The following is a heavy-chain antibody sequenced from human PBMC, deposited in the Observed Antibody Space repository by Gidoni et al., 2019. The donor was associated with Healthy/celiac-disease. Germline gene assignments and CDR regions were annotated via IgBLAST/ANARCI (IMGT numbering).Heavy chain of an antibody. J-gene: IGHJ3*02. Sequence: EVQLVASGGGLVKLGGSSRLSCAPSGFTFSSYSMNWGRQAPGKGLEWVSSISSSGSTIYYADSVKGRFTISRDNAKNSLYLQMNSLRAEDTAVYYCARDNDYGDYVDAFDIWGQGTMVTVSS. CDR1: GFTFSSYS. CDR2: ISSSGSTI. CDR3: ARDNDYGDYVDAFDI. D-gene: IGHD4-17*01. V-gene: IGHV3-21*01.